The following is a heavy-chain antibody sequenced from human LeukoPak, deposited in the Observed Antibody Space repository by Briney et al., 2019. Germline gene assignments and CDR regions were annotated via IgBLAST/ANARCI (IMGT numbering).Heavy chain of an antibody. CDR1: GGSFSGYY. J-gene: IGHJ4*02. CDR3: ARRKFRYYYDSSGYYPRASFDY. CDR2: INHSGST. Sequence: SETLSLTCAVYGGSFSGYYWSWIRQPPGEGLEWIGEINHSGSTNYNPSLKSRVTISVDTSKNQFSLKLSSVTAADTAVYYCARRKFRYYYDSSGYYPRASFDYWGQGTLVTVSS. V-gene: IGHV4-34*01. D-gene: IGHD3-22*01.